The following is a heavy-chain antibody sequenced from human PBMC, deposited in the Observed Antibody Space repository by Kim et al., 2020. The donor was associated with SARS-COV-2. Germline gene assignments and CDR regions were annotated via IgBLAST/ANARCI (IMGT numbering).Heavy chain of an antibody. J-gene: IGHJ3*02. CDR2: ISYDGSNK. CDR1: GFTFCSYA. V-gene: IGHV3-30-3*01. Sequence: GGSLRLSCAASGFTFCSYAMHWVRQAPGKGLEWVAVISYDGSNKYYADSVKGRFTISRDNSKNTLYLQMNSLRAEDTAVYYCARDTKGEDAFDIWGQGT. D-gene: IGHD3-16*01. CDR3: ARDTKGEDAFDI.